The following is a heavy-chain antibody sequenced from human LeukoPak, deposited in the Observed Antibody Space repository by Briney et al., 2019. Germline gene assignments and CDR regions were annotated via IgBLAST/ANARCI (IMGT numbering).Heavy chain of an antibody. CDR2: IYPGDSDT. J-gene: IGHJ6*02. CDR3: ARRAYYFGVDV. V-gene: IGHV5-51*01. CDR1: GYSFPNYW. Sequence: GESLKISCKGSGYSFPNYWILWVRQMPGKGLEWMGIIYPGDSDTRYNPSFEGQVTISADESINTAYLQWSSLKASDTAMYYCARRAYYFGVDVWGRGTTVTVSS.